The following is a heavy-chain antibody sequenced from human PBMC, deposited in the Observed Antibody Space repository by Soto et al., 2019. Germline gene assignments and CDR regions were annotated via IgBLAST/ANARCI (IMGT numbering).Heavy chain of an antibody. V-gene: IGHV3-74*01. CDR2: IDSVGTNP. CDR3: SAYPFQH. J-gene: IGHJ1*01. CDR1: GFTFSSYW. Sequence: GGALRLSCAASGFTFSSYWMHWVRQAPGKGLEWVSRIDSVGTNPFYADSVKGRFTISRDNGKNTMFLQMNSLRAEDTAVYFCSAYPFQHWGQGTRVTVSS.